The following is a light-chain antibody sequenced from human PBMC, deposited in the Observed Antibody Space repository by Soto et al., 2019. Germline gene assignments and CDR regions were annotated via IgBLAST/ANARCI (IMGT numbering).Light chain of an antibody. J-gene: IGKJ4*01. CDR3: QQYGSSPRLT. CDR1: QSVSSSY. V-gene: IGKV3-20*01. Sequence: EIVLTQSPGTLSLSPGERATLSCRASQSVSSSYLAWYQQKPGQAPRLLIYGASSRATGIPDRFSGSGSGTDFTLTISRLEPEEGAVYYCQQYGSSPRLTFGGGTKVDIK. CDR2: GAS.